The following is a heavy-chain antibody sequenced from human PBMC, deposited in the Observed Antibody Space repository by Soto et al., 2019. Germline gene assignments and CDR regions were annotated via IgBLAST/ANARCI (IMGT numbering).Heavy chain of an antibody. D-gene: IGHD6-13*01. CDR2: INHSGST. J-gene: IGHJ4*02. Sequence: SETLSLTCAVYGGSFSGYYWSWIRQPPGKGLEWIGEINHSGSTNYNPSLKSRVTISVDTSKNQFSLKLSSVTAADTAVYYCAAGPWAAAAPFDYWGQGTLVTVS. V-gene: IGHV4-34*01. CDR1: GGSFSGYY. CDR3: AAGPWAAAAPFDY.